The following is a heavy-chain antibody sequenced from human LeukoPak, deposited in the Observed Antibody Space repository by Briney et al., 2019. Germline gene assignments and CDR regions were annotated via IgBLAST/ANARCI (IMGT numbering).Heavy chain of an antibody. CDR1: GFTFTSEA. J-gene: IGHJ4*02. D-gene: IGHD6-19*01. Sequence: GGSLRLSCAASGFTFTSEAMTWVRQAPGMGLEWVSSISDSGRTTYYADSVKGRFTISRDNSKNTAHLQMNSLRAEDTALYYCAKGLGFLPQFDYWGQGTLVAVSS. CDR3: AKGLGFLPQFDY. V-gene: IGHV3-23*01. CDR2: ISDSGRTT.